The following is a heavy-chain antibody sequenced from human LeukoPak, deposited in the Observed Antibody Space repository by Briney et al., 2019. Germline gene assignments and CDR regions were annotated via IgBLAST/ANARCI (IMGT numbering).Heavy chain of an antibody. CDR2: ISGSGGST. V-gene: IGHV3-23*01. J-gene: IGHJ4*02. D-gene: IGHD5-12*01. CDR1: GFTFSSYA. Sequence: PGGSLRLSCAASGFTFSSYAMSWVRQAPGKGLEWVSAISGSGGSTYYADSVKGRFTISRDNSKNTLYLQVNSLRAEDTAVYYCAKGPSGYDYLDYWGQGTLVTVSS. CDR3: AKGPSGYDYLDY.